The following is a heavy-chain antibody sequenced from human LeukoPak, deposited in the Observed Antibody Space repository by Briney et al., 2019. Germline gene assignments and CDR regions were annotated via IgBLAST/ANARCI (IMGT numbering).Heavy chain of an antibody. CDR2: INHSGST. V-gene: IGHV4-34*01. J-gene: IGHJ4*02. CDR1: GGSFSGYY. Sequence: PSETLSLTCAVYGGSFSGYYWSWIRQPPGKGLEWIGEINHSGSTNYNPSLKSRVTISVDTSKNQFSLKLSSVTAADTAVYYCARHRYCSSTSCYSWVDYWGQGTLVTVSS. CDR3: ARHRYCSSTSCYSWVDY. D-gene: IGHD2-2*02.